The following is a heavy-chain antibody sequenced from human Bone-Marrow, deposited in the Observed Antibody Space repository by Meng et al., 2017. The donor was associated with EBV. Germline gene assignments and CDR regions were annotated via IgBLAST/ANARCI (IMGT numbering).Heavy chain of an antibody. Sequence: QVQLQESGPGLVKPSQTLSLTCAVSGGSISSGGYYWSWIRQSPGKGLESIGYIYYSGSTYYNPSLKSRVTISVDTSKNHFSLKLSSVTAADTAVYYCARTYTVTTGWFDPWGQGTLVTVSS. V-gene: IGHV4-30-4*01. D-gene: IGHD4-17*01. CDR3: ARTYTVTTGWFDP. J-gene: IGHJ5*02. CDR2: IYYSGST. CDR1: GGSISSGGYY.